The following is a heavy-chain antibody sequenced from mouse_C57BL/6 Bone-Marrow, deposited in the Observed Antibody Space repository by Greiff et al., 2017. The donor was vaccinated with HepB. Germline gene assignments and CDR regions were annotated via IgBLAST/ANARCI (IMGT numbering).Heavy chain of an antibody. V-gene: IGHV3-6*01. D-gene: IGHD1-1*01. J-gene: IGHJ2*01. CDR3: ARDYGSSYPYFDY. Sequence: DVKLVESGPGLVKPSQSLSLTCSVTGYSITSGYYWNWIRQFPGNKLEWMGYISYDGSNNYNPSLKNRISITRDTSKNQFFLKLNSVTTEDTATYYCARDYGSSYPYFDYWGQGTTLTVSS. CDR2: ISYDGSN. CDR1: GYSITSGYY.